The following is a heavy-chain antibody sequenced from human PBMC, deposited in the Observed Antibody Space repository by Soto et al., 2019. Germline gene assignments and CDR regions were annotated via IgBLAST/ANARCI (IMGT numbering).Heavy chain of an antibody. Sequence: EVQRVESGGGSVQPGGSLRLQCAASGFTLSRHWMYWVRQAPGKGLSWVSRITSDGGSARYADSVNGRFTVARDNAKNMLYLEMNGLRVEDSAVYDCARVAIYSSGRGMDLWGQGILVTVSS. CDR3: ARVAIYSSGRGMDL. CDR1: GFTLSRHW. J-gene: IGHJ5*02. D-gene: IGHD3-22*01. V-gene: IGHV3-74*01. CDR2: ITSDGGSA.